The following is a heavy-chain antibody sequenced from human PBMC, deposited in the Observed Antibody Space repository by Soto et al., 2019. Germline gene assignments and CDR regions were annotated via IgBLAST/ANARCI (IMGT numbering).Heavy chain of an antibody. V-gene: IGHV1-18*01. D-gene: IGHD2-2*03. CDR1: GYTFTSYG. CDR2: ISAYNGNT. Sequence: ASVTVSCTASGYTFTSYGISWVRQAPGQGLEWMGWISAYNGNTNYAQKLQGRVTMTTDTSTSTAYMELRSLRSDDTAVYYCARDLVIVVVPAAMPPYYYYGMDVWGQGTTVTVSS. CDR3: ARDLVIVVVPAAMPPYYYYGMDV. J-gene: IGHJ6*02.